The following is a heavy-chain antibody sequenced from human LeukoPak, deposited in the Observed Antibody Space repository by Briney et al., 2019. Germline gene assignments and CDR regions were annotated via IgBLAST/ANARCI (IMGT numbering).Heavy chain of an antibody. CDR3: AKDSGYFDWLLTNADY. Sequence: GGSLRLSCAASGFTFKSYGMSWVRQAPGKGLEWVSVISGSGDNTNYADSVKGRFTISRDNSKNTLYLQMNSLRAEDTAVYYCAKDSGYFDWLLTNADYWGQGTLVTVSS. D-gene: IGHD3-9*01. CDR2: ISGSGDNT. J-gene: IGHJ4*02. CDR1: GFTFKSYG. V-gene: IGHV3-23*01.